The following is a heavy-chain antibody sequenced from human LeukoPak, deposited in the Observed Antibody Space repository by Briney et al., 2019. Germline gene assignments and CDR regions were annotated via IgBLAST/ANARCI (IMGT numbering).Heavy chain of an antibody. CDR2: IKQDGSEK. D-gene: IGHD6-6*01. CDR3: ASGQQLGY. J-gene: IGHJ4*02. V-gene: IGHV3-7*01. CDR1: GFTFSNYW. Sequence: GGSLRLSYAASGFTFSNYWMSWVRQAPGKGLEWVANIKQDGSEKYYVDSVKGRFAISRDNAKNSLYLQMNSLRAEDTAVYYCASGQQLGYWGQGTLVTVSS.